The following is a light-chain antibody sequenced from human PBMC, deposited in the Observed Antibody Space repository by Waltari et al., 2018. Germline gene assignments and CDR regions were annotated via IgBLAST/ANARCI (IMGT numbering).Light chain of an antibody. Sequence: QSVLTQPPSASGTPGQKVTIPCNVSSSNISSTYVFWYQTLPGTAPKLLIFKNNQRPSGVPDRFSDSKSGTSASLAINGLRSEDEADYYCAAWDDSLSGLVLGGGTKVTVL. V-gene: IGLV1-47*01. J-gene: IGLJ3*02. CDR3: AAWDDSLSGLV. CDR1: SSNISSTY. CDR2: KNN.